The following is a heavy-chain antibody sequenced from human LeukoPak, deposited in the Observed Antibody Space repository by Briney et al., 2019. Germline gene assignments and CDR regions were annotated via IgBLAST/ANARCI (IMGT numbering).Heavy chain of an antibody. Sequence: ASVKVSCKASGYTFTGYYMHWVRQAPGQGLEWMGWINPNSGGTNYAQKFQGRVTMTRDTSISTAYMELSRLRSDDTAVYYCARDYYDSSGYYYWGQGTLVTVSS. D-gene: IGHD3-22*01. V-gene: IGHV1-2*02. CDR1: GYTFTGYY. CDR3: ARDYYDSSGYYY. CDR2: INPNSGGT. J-gene: IGHJ4*02.